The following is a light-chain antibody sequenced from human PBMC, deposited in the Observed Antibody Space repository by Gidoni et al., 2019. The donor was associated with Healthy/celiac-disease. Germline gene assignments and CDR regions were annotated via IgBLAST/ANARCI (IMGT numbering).Light chain of an antibody. V-gene: IGLV3-25*02. CDR1: ALAKQY. Sequence: SYELTQPPSVSVPPGQTARITCSRDALAKQYAYWYQQKPGQAPVLVIYKDSERPPGIPERFSGSSSGTTVTLTISGVQAEDEADYYCQSADSSGTCYVFGAGTKVTAL. J-gene: IGLJ1*01. CDR3: QSADSSGTCYV. CDR2: KDS.